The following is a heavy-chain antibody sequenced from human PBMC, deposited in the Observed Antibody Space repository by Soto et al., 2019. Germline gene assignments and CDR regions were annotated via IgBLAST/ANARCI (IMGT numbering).Heavy chain of an antibody. CDR1: GGSFSGFY. CDR3: ARADRTLVTSYGLDV. CDR2: INHSGTT. V-gene: IGHV4-34*01. Sequence: TLSLTCAVSGGSFSGFYWTWIRQPPGEGLEWIGEINHSGTTNFNPSLRSRLTISLDSSKKHFSLKLTSMTAADAAVYYCARADRTLVTSYGLDVWGQGTTVTVSS. J-gene: IGHJ6*02. D-gene: IGHD2-21*02.